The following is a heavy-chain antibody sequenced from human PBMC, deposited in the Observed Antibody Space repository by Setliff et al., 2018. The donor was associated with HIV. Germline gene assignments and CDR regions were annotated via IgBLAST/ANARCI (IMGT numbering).Heavy chain of an antibody. Sequence: PSETLSLTCTVSGGSISSGDYYWSWIRQPPGKGLEWIGYIYYSGSTYYNPSLKSRVTISRDDSKNTAYLQMNSLKTEDTAIYYCTRPQYIYDNNESDNWGQGALVTVSS. D-gene: IGHD3-22*01. CDR3: TRPQYIYDNNESDN. CDR2: IYYSGST. J-gene: IGHJ4*02. CDR1: GGSISSGDYY. V-gene: IGHV4-30-4*08.